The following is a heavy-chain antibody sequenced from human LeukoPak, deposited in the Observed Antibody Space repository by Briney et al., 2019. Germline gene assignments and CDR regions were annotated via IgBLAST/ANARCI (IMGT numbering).Heavy chain of an antibody. CDR2: ISGSGGST. CDR1: GFTFSSYG. J-gene: IGHJ4*02. Sequence: PGGSLRLSCVVSGFTFSSYGMSWVRQAPGKGLEWVSGISGSGGSTYYADSVKGRFTISRDNFKNTLYLQMNSLRAEDTAVYYCATHSGYDYRLDYWGQGTLVTVSS. CDR3: ATHSGYDYRLDY. D-gene: IGHD5-12*01. V-gene: IGHV3-23*01.